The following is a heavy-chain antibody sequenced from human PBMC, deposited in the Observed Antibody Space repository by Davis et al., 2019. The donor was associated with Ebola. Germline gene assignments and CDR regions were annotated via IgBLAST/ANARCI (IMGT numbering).Heavy chain of an antibody. V-gene: IGHV3-7*01. Sequence: PGGSLRLSCAASGFTFNRYWMTWVSQAPGKGLERVDNIKEDGSEKYYVDSVKGRFTISRDNAKNTLYLQMNCLRAEDTAVYYCAKSSYHPEYWGQGTLVTVSS. CDR3: AKSSYHPEY. CDR1: GFTFNRYW. J-gene: IGHJ4*01. D-gene: IGHD2-2*01. CDR2: IKEDGSEK.